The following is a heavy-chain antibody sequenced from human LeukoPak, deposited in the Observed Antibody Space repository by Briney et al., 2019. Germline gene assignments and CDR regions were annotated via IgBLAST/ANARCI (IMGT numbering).Heavy chain of an antibody. V-gene: IGHV1-2*02. CDR1: GGTFSSYA. CDR3: ARDPTVNWNYVHYFDY. D-gene: IGHD1-7*01. J-gene: IGHJ4*02. CDR2: INPNSGGT. Sequence: ASVKVSCKASGGTFSSYAISWVRQAPGQGLEWMGWINPNSGGTNYAQKFQGRVTMTRDTSISTAYMELSRLRSDDTAVYYCARDPTVNWNYVHYFDYWGQGTLVTVSS.